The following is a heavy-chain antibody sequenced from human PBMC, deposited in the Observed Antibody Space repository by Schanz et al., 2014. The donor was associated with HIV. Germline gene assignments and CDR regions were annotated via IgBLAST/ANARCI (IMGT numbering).Heavy chain of an antibody. V-gene: IGHV3-23*04. CDR2: ISESGRYT. J-gene: IGHJ6*02. CDR3: ARVPPYCGGGCPYYGMDV. D-gene: IGHD2-21*02. Sequence: VQLVESGGGVVQPGRSLRLSCAASGLTFSDYAMTWVRQGAGKGLEWVSTISESGRYTYYADSVKGRFTISRDNSKNTLYLHMNSLRAEDTAIYYCARVPPYCGGGCPYYGMDVWGQGTTVIVSS. CDR1: GLTFSDYA.